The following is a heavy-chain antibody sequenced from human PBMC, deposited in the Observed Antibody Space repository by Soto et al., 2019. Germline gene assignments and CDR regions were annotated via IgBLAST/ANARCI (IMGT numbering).Heavy chain of an antibody. CDR2: ISYDGSNK. CDR1: GFTFSSYG. D-gene: IGHD3-22*01. J-gene: IGHJ3*02. V-gene: IGHV3-30*03. Sequence: PGGSLRLSCAASGFTFSSYGMHWVRQAPGKGLEWVAVISYDGSNKYYADSVKGRFTISRDNSKNTLYLQMNSLRAEDTAVYYCARDSSSDYYDSSGYWSPDAFDIWGQGTMVT. CDR3: ARDSSSDYYDSSGYWSPDAFDI.